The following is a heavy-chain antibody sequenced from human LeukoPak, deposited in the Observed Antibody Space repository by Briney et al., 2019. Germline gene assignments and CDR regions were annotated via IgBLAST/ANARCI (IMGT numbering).Heavy chain of an antibody. V-gene: IGHV1-46*01. Sequence: ASVKVSCKASGYTFTSYYMHWVRQAPGQGLEWMGIINPSGGSTSYAQKFQGRVTMTRDTSTSTVYMELSSLRSEDTAVYYCARAAYTYYYYYGMDVWGQGTTVTVSS. CDR3: ARAAYTYYYYYGMDV. CDR2: INPSGGST. J-gene: IGHJ6*02. CDR1: GYTFTSYY. D-gene: IGHD2-21*01.